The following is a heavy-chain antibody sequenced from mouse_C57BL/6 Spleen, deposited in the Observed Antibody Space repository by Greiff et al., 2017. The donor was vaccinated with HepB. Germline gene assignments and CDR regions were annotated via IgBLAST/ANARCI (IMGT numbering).Heavy chain of an antibody. CDR2: IYPGGGYT. V-gene: IGHV1-63*01. CDR3: ARAGSSGYIFAY. Sequence: VMLVESGAELVRPGTSVKMSCKASGYTFTNYWIGWAKQRPGHGLEWIGDIYPGGGYTNYNEKFKGKATLTADKSSSTAYMQFSSLTSEDSAIYYCARAGSSGYIFAYWGQGTLVTVSA. J-gene: IGHJ3*01. D-gene: IGHD3-2*02. CDR1: GYTFTNYW.